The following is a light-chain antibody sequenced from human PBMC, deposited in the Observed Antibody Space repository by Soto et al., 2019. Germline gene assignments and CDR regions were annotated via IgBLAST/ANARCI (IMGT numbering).Light chain of an antibody. V-gene: IGKV1-5*03. Sequence: DTQMTQSPSTLSASVGDRVTITCRASQSISTSMAWYQQRPGTAPKLLLYKTSTLESGVPSRFSGSGSGTEFTLTISSLQPDDFAPYYCQQYNTYSPTFGQGTKVEVK. CDR3: QQYNTYSPT. CDR1: QSISTS. CDR2: KTS. J-gene: IGKJ1*01.